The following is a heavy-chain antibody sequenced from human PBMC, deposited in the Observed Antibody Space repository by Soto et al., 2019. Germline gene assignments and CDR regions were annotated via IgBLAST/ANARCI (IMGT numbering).Heavy chain of an antibody. V-gene: IGHV3-33*01. CDR2: IWNDGSNK. J-gene: IGHJ4*02. CDR3: AREVDSTGWYRSVGY. D-gene: IGHD6-13*01. Sequence: QVQLVESGGGVVQPGTSLRLSCAASGFTFSSYGMHWVRQAPGKGLEWVAVIWNDGSNKYYADSVKGRFTISRDNSKNTLYLQMSGLRDDDTGVYYCAREVDSTGWYRSVGYWGPGTLVTFSS. CDR1: GFTFSSYG.